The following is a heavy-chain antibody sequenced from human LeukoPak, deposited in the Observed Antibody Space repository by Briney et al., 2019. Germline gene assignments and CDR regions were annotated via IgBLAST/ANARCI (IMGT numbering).Heavy chain of an antibody. D-gene: IGHD2-2*01. V-gene: IGHV3-48*04. Sequence: GGSLRLSCAASGFTFSSYSMNWVRQAPGKGLEWVSYISSSSSTIYYADSVKGRFTISRDNAKNSLYLQMNSLRAEDTAVYYCARDPTRYCSSTSCHHGLNWFDPWGQGTLVTVSS. CDR3: ARDPTRYCSSTSCHHGLNWFDP. CDR2: ISSSSSTI. J-gene: IGHJ5*02. CDR1: GFTFSSYS.